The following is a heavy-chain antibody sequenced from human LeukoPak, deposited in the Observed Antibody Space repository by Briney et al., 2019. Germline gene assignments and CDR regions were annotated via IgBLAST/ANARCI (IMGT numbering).Heavy chain of an antibody. Sequence: GGSLRLSCAASGVTFSSYWMSWVRQAPGRGLEWVANIKQDGSEKYYVDSVKGRFTISRDNAKNSLYLQMNSLRAEDTAVYYCARGVLLWFGEQKRGMDVWGQGTTVTVSS. CDR1: GVTFSSYW. D-gene: IGHD3-10*01. CDR3: ARGVLLWFGEQKRGMDV. J-gene: IGHJ6*02. V-gene: IGHV3-7*05. CDR2: IKQDGSEK.